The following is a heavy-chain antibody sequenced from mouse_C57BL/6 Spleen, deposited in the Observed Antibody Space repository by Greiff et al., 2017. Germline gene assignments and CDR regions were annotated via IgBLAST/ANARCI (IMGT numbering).Heavy chain of an antibody. Sequence: EVQLQQSVAELVRPGASVKLSCTASGFNIKNTYMPWVKQRPEQGLEWIGRIDPANGNTKYAPKFQGKATITADTSSNTAYLQLSSLTSEDTAIYYCATTVVATSPYAMDYWGQGTSVTVSS. V-gene: IGHV14-3*01. CDR3: ATTVVATSPYAMDY. D-gene: IGHD1-1*01. J-gene: IGHJ4*01. CDR1: GFNIKNTY. CDR2: IDPANGNT.